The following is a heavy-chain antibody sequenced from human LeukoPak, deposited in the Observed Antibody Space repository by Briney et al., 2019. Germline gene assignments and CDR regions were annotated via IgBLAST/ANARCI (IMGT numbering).Heavy chain of an antibody. CDR3: ASPQWEADAFDI. CDR1: GGSFSGYY. V-gene: IGHV4-34*01. J-gene: IGHJ3*02. Sequence: PSETLSLTCAVYGGSFSGYYWSWIRQPPGKGLEWIGEINHSGSTNYNPSLKSRVTISVDTSKNQFSLKLSSVTAADTAVYYCASPQWEADAFDIWGQGTMVTVSS. D-gene: IGHD1-26*01. CDR2: INHSGST.